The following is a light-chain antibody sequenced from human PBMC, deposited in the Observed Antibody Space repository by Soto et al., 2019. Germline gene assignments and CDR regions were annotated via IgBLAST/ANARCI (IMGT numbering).Light chain of an antibody. V-gene: IGKV3-11*01. J-gene: IGKJ2*01. Sequence: EIVLTQSPATLSLSPGERATLSCRASQSLSSYLAWYQQKPGQAPRLLIYDASNRATGIPARFSGSGSGTDFTLTISSLEAEDFAVYYCQHRSGWPPGYTFGQGTKLEIK. CDR3: QHRSGWPPGYT. CDR1: QSLSSY. CDR2: DAS.